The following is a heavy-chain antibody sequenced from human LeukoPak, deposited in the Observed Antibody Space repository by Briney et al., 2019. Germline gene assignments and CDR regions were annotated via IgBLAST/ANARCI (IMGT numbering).Heavy chain of an antibody. J-gene: IGHJ6*02. Sequence: ASVKVSCKVSGYTLTELSMHWVRQAPGKGLEWMGDFDPEDGETIYAQKFQGRVTMTEDTSTDTAYMELSSLRSEDTAVYYCATWRYCSSTSCYWGHYYGMDVWGQGTTVTVSS. CDR1: GYTLTELS. V-gene: IGHV1-24*01. CDR2: FDPEDGET. D-gene: IGHD2-2*01. CDR3: ATWRYCSSTSCYWGHYYGMDV.